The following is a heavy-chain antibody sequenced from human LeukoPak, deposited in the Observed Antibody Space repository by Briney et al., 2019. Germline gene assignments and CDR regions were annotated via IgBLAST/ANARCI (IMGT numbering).Heavy chain of an antibody. V-gene: IGHV3-30*18. CDR1: GFTFSSYG. D-gene: IGHD5-12*01. J-gene: IGHJ4*02. CDR2: ISYDGSNK. CDR3: AKDRTAGYDGLVDY. Sequence: PGRSLRLSCAAFGFTFSSYGMHCVRQAPGKGLEWVAVISYDGSNKYYTDSVKGRFTISRDNFKNTLYLQMNSLRAEDTAVYYCAKDRTAGYDGLVDYWGQGTLVTVSS.